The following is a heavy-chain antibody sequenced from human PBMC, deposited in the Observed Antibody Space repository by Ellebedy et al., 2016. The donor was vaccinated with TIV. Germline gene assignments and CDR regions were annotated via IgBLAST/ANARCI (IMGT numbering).Heavy chain of an antibody. V-gene: IGHV4-30-4*01. D-gene: IGHD1-1*01. CDR3: ARDYNWNDCYFDS. J-gene: IGHJ4*02. Sequence: SETLSLTXSVFGDSISSYYWTWIRQPPGKGLEWIGYISYSGTTYYNPSLRTRLTISLDSSKNQFSLKVNSVTAADTAVYYCARDYNWNDCYFDSWGQGTLVTVSS. CDR2: ISYSGTT. CDR1: GDSISSYY.